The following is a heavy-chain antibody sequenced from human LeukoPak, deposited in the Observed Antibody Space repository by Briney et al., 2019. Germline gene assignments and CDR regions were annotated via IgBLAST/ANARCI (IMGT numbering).Heavy chain of an antibody. CDR1: GGSISSSSCY. CDR3: ARDSTLIRAFNI. J-gene: IGHJ3*02. CDR2: IYYSGTT. V-gene: IGHV4-39*02. D-gene: IGHD2-2*01. Sequence: SETLSLPRTVSGGSISSSSCYWGWIRQTPGKGLEWIGNIYYSGTTYYNPSLKRRVAISVDTSKNQFSLNLNSVTAADTAMYFCARDSTLIRAFNIWGQGTMVTVSS.